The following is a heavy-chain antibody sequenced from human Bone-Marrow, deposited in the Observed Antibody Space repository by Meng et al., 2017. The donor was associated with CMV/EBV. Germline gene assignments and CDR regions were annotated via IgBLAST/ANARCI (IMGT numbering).Heavy chain of an antibody. Sequence: FTSYDINWVRQGTGQGLEWMGWMNPNSGNKGYAQKLQGRVNMTRNTSIRTAYMELSSLRSEDTAVYYCARDKVRITIFGVVPHCMDVWGQGTTVTVSS. V-gene: IGHV1-8*01. CDR1: FTSYD. J-gene: IGHJ6*02. CDR2: MNPNSGNK. D-gene: IGHD3-3*01. CDR3: ARDKVRITIFGVVPHCMDV.